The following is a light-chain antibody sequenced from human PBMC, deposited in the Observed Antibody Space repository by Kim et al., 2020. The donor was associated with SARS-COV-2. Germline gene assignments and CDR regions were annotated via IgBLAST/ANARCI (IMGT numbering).Light chain of an antibody. Sequence: ENLLTQSPGTLSLSPGERATLSCRASQSVANNYFAWYQQKPGQAPRRLISGASVRTTGIPDRFSGSGSGTDFTLTISRLEPDDFAVYYCHQYGSLPWTFGQGTKVDIK. CDR3: HQYGSLPWT. CDR1: QSVANNY. V-gene: IGKV3-20*01. J-gene: IGKJ1*01. CDR2: GAS.